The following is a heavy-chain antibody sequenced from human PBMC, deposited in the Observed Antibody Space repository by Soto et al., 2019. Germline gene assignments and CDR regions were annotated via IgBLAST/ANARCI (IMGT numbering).Heavy chain of an antibody. V-gene: IGHV3-30*18. D-gene: IGHD5-18*01. CDR2: ISYDGSNK. J-gene: IGHJ4*02. CDR3: AKGSTAMTYFDY. Sequence: QVQLVESGGGVVQPGRSLRLSCAASGFIFSSYGMHWVRQAPGKGLEWVAVISYDGSNKYYEDTVKGRFTIFRDNSKNTMYLQKNSLRAEDTAVYYCAKGSTAMTYFDYWGQGTLVTVSS. CDR1: GFIFSSYG.